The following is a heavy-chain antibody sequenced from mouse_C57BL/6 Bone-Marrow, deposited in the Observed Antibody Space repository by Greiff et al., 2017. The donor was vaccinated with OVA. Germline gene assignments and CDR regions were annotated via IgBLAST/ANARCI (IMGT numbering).Heavy chain of an antibody. J-gene: IGHJ2*01. V-gene: IGHV14-2*01. D-gene: IGHD2-1*01. CDR2: IDPEDGET. Sequence: EVQLQQSGAELVKPGASVKLSCTASGFNIKDYYMHWVKQRTEQGLEWIGRIDPEDGETKYAPKVQGKATITADTSSNTPYLPLSSLTSEDTADYYLSRGGISYGNYVVYFDYWGQGTTLTGSS. CDR3: SRGGISYGNYVVYFDY. CDR1: GFNIKDYY.